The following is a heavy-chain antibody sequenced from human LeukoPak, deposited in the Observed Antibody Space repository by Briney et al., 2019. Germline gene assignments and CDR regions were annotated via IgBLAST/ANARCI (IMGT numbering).Heavy chain of an antibody. J-gene: IGHJ3*02. CDR1: GYTFTGYY. V-gene: IGHV1-2*02. D-gene: IGHD3-22*01. Sequence: ASVKVSCKASGYTFTGYYMHWVRQAPGQGLEWMGWINPNSGGTNYAQEFQGRVTMTRDTSISTAYMELSRLRSDDTAVYYCARVGGYYDSSGYYSFRAFDIWGQGTMVTVSS. CDR2: INPNSGGT. CDR3: ARVGGYYDSSGYYSFRAFDI.